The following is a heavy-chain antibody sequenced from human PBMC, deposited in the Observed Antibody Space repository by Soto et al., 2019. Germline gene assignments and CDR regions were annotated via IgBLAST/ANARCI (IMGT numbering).Heavy chain of an antibody. CDR3: VRGHTVVTHGAFDI. J-gene: IGHJ3*02. V-gene: IGHV3-48*03. CDR2: ISSSGSTI. CDR1: GFTFSSYD. D-gene: IGHD2-21*02. Sequence: GGSLRLSCAASGFTFSSYDMNWVRQAPGKGLEWVSYISSSGSTIYYAVSVKGRFTISRDNAKNSLYLQMNSLRADDSAVYGCVRGHTVVTHGAFDIWGQGTMVTVSS.